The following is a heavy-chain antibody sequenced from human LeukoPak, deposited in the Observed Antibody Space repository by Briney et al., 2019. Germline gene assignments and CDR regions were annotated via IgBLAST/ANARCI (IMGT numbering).Heavy chain of an antibody. V-gene: IGHV1-3*01. J-gene: IGHJ6*02. D-gene: IGHD3-16*01. CDR2: INGGVENT. CDR3: ARAEVLESFGHNKHCMDV. CDR1: GYTFTNYR. Sequence: GASVSASCKASGYTFTNYRIHWVRQAPGQSLEWMGQINGGVENTKYSQKFQGRLTITRDIVATTAYLELSSLRSEDTAVYFCARAEVLESFGHNKHCMDVWGQGTTVIVSS.